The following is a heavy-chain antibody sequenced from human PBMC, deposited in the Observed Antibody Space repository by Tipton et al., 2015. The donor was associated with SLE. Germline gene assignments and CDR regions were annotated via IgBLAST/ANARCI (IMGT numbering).Heavy chain of an antibody. V-gene: IGHV4-31*03. CDR2: IYYSGST. CDR1: GGSLSSGGYY. CDR3: ASCSRSEAFEI. J-gene: IGHJ3*02. D-gene: IGHD2-2*01. Sequence: TLSLTCTVSGGSLSSGGYYWGWNRQHPGKGLGWIGYIYYSGSTYYNPSLPSRVTISVETSKNQFSLKLSSGTAADTAVYCCASCSRSEAFEIWGQGTMVTVSS.